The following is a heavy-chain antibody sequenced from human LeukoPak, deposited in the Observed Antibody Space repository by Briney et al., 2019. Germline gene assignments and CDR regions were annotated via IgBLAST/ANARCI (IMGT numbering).Heavy chain of an antibody. Sequence: PGGSLRLSCAASGFTFSSYAMSWVRQAPGKGLEWVSGISGSGGSTYYADSVKGRFTISRDNSKNTLYLQMNSLRAEDTAVYYCAKDRIVIVGDIGGPALRWKNAFDIWGQGTVVTVSS. V-gene: IGHV3-23*01. J-gene: IGHJ3*02. CDR3: AKDRIVIVGDIGGPALRWKNAFDI. D-gene: IGHD2/OR15-2a*01. CDR1: GFTFSSYA. CDR2: ISGSGGST.